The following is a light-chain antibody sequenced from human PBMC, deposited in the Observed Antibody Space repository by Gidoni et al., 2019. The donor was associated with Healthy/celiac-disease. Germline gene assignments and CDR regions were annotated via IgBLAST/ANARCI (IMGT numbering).Light chain of an antibody. CDR3: QKYNSAPPLT. Sequence: DIQMTQYPSSLSASVGDRVTITCRARQGISNYLAWYQQKPGKVPKLLIYAASTLQSGVPSRFSGSGSGTDFTLTISSLQPEDVATYYCQKYNSAPPLTFGGGTKVEIK. J-gene: IGKJ4*01. CDR1: QGISNY. CDR2: AAS. V-gene: IGKV1-27*01.